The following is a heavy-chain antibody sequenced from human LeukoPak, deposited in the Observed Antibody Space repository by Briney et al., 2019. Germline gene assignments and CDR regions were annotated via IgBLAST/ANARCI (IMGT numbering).Heavy chain of an antibody. J-gene: IGHJ4*02. Sequence: GGSLRLSCAASGFTFSSYGMSWVRQAPGKGLEWVSAISGSGGSTYYADSVKGRFTISRDNSKNTLYLQMNSLRAEDTAVYCCAKDLFPAVAISYWGQGTLVTVSS. CDR1: GFTFSSYG. V-gene: IGHV3-23*01. D-gene: IGHD6-19*01. CDR2: ISGSGGST. CDR3: AKDLFPAVAISY.